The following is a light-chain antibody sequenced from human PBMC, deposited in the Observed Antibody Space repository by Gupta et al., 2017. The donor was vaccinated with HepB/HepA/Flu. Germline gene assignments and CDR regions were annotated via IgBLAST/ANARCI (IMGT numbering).Light chain of an antibody. J-gene: IGLJ2*01. Sequence: SYALTQPPSVSVSPGQTASITCSGDKLGDKYACWYQQKPGQSLVLVTYQDSKRPSGTPERFSGSTSGNTATLTISGTQAMDEADYYCQAWDSSIVVFGGGTKLTVL. CDR1: KLGDKY. V-gene: IGLV3-1*01. CDR2: QDS. CDR3: QAWDSSIVV.